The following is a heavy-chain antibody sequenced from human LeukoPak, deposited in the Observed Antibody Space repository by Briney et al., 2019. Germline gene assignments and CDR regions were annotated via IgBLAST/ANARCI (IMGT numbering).Heavy chain of an antibody. Sequence: GGSLRLSCEGSGFTVSNYAMNWVRQAPGEGLAWVASISSSSSYMYYADSVKGRFTISRDNGKNSLYLQMNSLTAEDTGVYFCARGGSCSGATCHSPLYYYFYYMDVWGKGTTVTVSS. CDR1: GFTVSNYA. V-gene: IGHV3-21*06. J-gene: IGHJ6*03. CDR3: ARGGSCSGATCHSPLYYYFYYMDV. D-gene: IGHD2-15*01. CDR2: ISSSSSYM.